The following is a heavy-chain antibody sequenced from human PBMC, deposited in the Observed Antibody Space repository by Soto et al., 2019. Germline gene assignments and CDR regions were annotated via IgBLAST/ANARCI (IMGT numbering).Heavy chain of an antibody. CDR3: ARYKSNYYYGMDV. Sequence: SETLSLTYTVAGGSISSYYWSWILQPPGKGLEWIGYIYYSGITNYNPSLKSRVTISVDTSKNQFSLKLSSVTAADTAVYYCARYKSNYYYGMDVWGQGTTVTVSS. CDR2: IYYSGIT. J-gene: IGHJ6*02. CDR1: GGSISSYY. D-gene: IGHD1-20*01. V-gene: IGHV4-59*01.